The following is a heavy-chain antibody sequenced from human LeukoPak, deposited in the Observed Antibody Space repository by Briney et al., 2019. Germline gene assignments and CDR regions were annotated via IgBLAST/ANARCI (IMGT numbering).Heavy chain of an antibody. CDR2: IYTSGST. J-gene: IGHJ4*02. CDR1: GSSMSSGSYY. Sequence: PSETLSLTCTVSGSSMSSGSYYWSWIRQPAGKGLEWIGRIYTSGSTNYNPSLKSRVTISVDTSKNQFSLKLSSVTAADTAVYYCAGGAWNYYYWGQGTLVTVSS. D-gene: IGHD1-7*01. V-gene: IGHV4-61*02. CDR3: AGGAWNYYY.